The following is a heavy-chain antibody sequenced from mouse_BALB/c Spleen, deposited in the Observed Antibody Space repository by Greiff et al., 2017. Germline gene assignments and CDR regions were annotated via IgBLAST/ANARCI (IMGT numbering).Heavy chain of an antibody. D-gene: IGHD2-2*01. V-gene: IGHV5-17*02. CDR3: ARGGNYGSSFAY. J-gene: IGHJ3*01. CDR1: GFTFSSFG. CDR2: ISSGSSTI. Sequence: EVKLMESGGGLVQPGGSRKLSCAASGFTFSSFGMHWVRQAPEKGLEWVAYISSGSSTIYYADTVKGRFTISRDNPKNTLFLQMTSLRSEDTAMYYCARGGNYGSSFAYWGQGTLVTVSA.